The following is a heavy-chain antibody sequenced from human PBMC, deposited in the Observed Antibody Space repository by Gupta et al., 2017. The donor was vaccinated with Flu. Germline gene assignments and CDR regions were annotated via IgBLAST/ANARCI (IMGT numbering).Heavy chain of an antibody. Sequence: QVQLQESGPGLVKPSETLSLTCTVSGGSVSGYYWSWIRQSPGEGLEWIAYILYTGATLYNFFLKSRVTISVDTSTNQVSLKVNSVTAADTAVYYCARHDTVPLYRNGMDVWGQGTTVTVSS. CDR3: ARHDTVPLYRNGMDV. D-gene: IGHD1-26*01. V-gene: IGHV4-59*08. J-gene: IGHJ6*02. CDR1: GGSVSGYY. CDR2: ILYTGAT.